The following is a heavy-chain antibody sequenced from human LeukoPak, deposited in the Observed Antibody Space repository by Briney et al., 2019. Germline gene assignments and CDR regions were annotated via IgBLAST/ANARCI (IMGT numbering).Heavy chain of an antibody. Sequence: PGGSLRLSCAASGFTFDDYAMHWVRQAPGKGLEWVSGISWNSGSIGYADSVKGRFTISRDNAKNSLFLQMNSLRDEDTAVYYCARGRGGSGREAYNVDYWGQGTLVTVSS. J-gene: IGHJ4*02. CDR1: GFTFDDYA. CDR2: ISWNSGSI. D-gene: IGHD5-24*01. V-gene: IGHV3-9*01. CDR3: ARGRGGSGREAYNVDY.